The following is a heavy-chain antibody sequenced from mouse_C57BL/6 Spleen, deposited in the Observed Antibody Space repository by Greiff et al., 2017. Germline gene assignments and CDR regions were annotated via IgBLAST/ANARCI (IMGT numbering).Heavy chain of an antibody. D-gene: IGHD2-1*01. CDR2: INPNNGGT. CDR1: GYTFTDYY. V-gene: IGHV1-26*01. CDR3: ARGIYYGLY. J-gene: IGHJ2*01. Sequence: VQLQQSGPELVKPGASVKISCKASGYTFTDYYMNWVTQSHGKSLEWIGDINPNNGGTSYNQKFKGKATLTVDKSSSTAYMELRSLTSEDSAVYYCARGIYYGLYWGQGTTLTVSS.